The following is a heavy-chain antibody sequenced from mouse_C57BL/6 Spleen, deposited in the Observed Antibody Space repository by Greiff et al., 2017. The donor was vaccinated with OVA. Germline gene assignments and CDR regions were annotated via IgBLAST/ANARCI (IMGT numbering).Heavy chain of an antibody. J-gene: IGHJ1*03. CDR1: GYTFTSYW. CDR3: ARFDNWDWYFDV. D-gene: IGHD4-1*01. Sequence: QVQLQQPGAELVRPGSSVKLSCKASGYTFTSYWMDWVKQRPGQGLEWIGNIYPSDSETHYNQKFKDKATLTVDQSSSTAYMQLSCLTSEDSAVYYCARFDNWDWYFDVWGTGTTVTVSS. CDR2: IYPSDSET. V-gene: IGHV1-61*01.